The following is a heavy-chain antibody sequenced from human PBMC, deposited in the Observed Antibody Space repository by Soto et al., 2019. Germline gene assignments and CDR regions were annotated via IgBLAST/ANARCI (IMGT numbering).Heavy chain of an antibody. CDR2: ISGRGGVT. J-gene: IGHJ4*02. D-gene: IGHD1-7*01. V-gene: IGHV3-23*01. CDR1: RFTFSTYA. CDR3: AKGQGSSGFAGELFDY. Sequence: GGSLRLSCAASRFTFSTYAMTWVRQAPGKGLEWVSSISGRGGVTYYADSVTGRFTISRDNSKNTLYLQMNSLRVEDTAVYYCAKGQGSSGFAGELFDYWGQGTLVTVSS.